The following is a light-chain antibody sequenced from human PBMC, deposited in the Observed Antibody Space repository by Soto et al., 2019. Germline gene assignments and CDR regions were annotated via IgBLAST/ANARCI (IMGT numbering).Light chain of an antibody. V-gene: IGKV3-11*01. CDR3: QQRSNSPPYT. CDR1: QTVSSY. J-gene: IGKJ2*01. Sequence: EIVLTQSPATLSLSPGERATLSCRASQTVSSYLSWYQQQPGQAPRLLIYDASNRATGIPARFSGSGSGTDFTLTISSLEPEDFAVYYCQQRSNSPPYTFGQGTKVEIK. CDR2: DAS.